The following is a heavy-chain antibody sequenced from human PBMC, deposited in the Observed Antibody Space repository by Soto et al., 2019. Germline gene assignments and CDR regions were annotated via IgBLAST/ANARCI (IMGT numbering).Heavy chain of an antibody. J-gene: IGHJ5*02. CDR2: IYATGTT. D-gene: IGHD1-1*01. CDR3: VRDGTKTLRDWFDT. V-gene: IGHV4-4*07. Sequence: XETLSLTGTVSGASISGFYWSWIRKSAGKGLEWIGRIYATGTTDYNPSLKSRVMMSVDTSKKQFSLKLRSVTAADTAVYYCVRDGTKTLRDWFDTWGQGISVTVSS. CDR1: GASISGFY.